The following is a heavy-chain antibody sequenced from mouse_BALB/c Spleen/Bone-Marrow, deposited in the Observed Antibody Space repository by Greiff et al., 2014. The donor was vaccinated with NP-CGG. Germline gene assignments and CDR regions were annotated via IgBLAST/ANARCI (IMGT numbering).Heavy chain of an antibody. J-gene: IGHJ4*01. CDR3: ARLYGNYLFYAMDY. Sequence: EVKLMESGAELVKPGASVKLSCTASGFNIKDTYMHWVKQRPEQGLEWIGRIDPANGNTKYDPKFQGKATITADTSSNTAYLQLSSLASEDTAVYYCARLYGNYLFYAMDYWGQGTSVTVSS. V-gene: IGHV14-3*02. CDR1: GFNIKDTY. CDR2: IDPANGNT. D-gene: IGHD2-1*01.